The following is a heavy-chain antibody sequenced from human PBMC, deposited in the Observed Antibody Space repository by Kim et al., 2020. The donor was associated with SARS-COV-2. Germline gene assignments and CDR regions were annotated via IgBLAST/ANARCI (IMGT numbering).Heavy chain of an antibody. D-gene: IGHD5-12*01. CDR3: AKENSGYDYGWFDP. V-gene: IGHV3-23*01. Sequence: ADSVKGRFTISRDNSKNTLYLQMNSLRAEDTAVYYCAKENSGYDYGWFDPWGQGTLVTVSS. J-gene: IGHJ5*02.